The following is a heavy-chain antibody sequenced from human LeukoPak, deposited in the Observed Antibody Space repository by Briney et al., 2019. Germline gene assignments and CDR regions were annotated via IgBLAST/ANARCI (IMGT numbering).Heavy chain of an antibody. Sequence: SETLSLTCTVSGGSISSDRWNWIRQPPGKGLEWIGYMYYTGSTNYNPSLKSRVSISLGASTNEFSLKLTSVTAADTAVYYCARGLSETSWDPRTNSFVIWGQGKMVTVSS. J-gene: IGHJ3*02. CDR2: MYYTGST. V-gene: IGHV4-59*01. CDR3: ARGLSETSWDPRTNSFVI. CDR1: GGSISSDR. D-gene: IGHD1-26*01.